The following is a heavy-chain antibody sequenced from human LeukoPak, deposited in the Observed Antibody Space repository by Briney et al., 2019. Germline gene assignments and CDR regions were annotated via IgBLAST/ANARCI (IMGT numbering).Heavy chain of an antibody. D-gene: IGHD6-19*01. V-gene: IGHV1-8*03. Sequence: ASVKGSCKASGYTFTSYDINWVRQATGQGLEWMGWMNPDSGNTGYAQKFQGRVTITRNTSISTAYMELSSLRSEDTAVYYCARAVAGTAGWFDPWGQGTLVTVSS. CDR2: MNPDSGNT. J-gene: IGHJ5*02. CDR3: ARAVAGTAGWFDP. CDR1: GYTFTSYD.